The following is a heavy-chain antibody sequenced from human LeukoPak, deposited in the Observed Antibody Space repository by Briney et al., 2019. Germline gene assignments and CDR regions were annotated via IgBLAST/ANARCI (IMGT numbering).Heavy chain of an antibody. Sequence: ASVKVSCKASGFTFTSSAMQWVRQARGQRLEWIGWIVVGSGNTNYAQKFQERVTITRDMSTSTAYMELSSLRSEDTAVYYCAAGVTMVRGVIRYFDYWGQGTLVTVSS. CDR1: GFTFTSSA. V-gene: IGHV1-58*02. D-gene: IGHD3-10*01. CDR3: AAGVTMVRGVIRYFDY. CDR2: IVVGSGNT. J-gene: IGHJ4*02.